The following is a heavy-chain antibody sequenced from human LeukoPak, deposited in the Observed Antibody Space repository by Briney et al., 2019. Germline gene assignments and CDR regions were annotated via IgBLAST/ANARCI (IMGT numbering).Heavy chain of an antibody. CDR3: VKDPRDTYGTHGFVS. CDR2: ISGTGGAT. CDR1: GFSFGNYA. V-gene: IGHV3-23*01. D-gene: IGHD2-21*01. Sequence: PGGSLSLCCVASGFSFGNYAMSWVRQAPGKGLQWVSQISGTGGATWYAGFARDRFTISRDNSKKTLYLQMSGLRVEDTAMYYCVKDPRDTYGTHGFVSWGQGTLLIVSS. J-gene: IGHJ5*01.